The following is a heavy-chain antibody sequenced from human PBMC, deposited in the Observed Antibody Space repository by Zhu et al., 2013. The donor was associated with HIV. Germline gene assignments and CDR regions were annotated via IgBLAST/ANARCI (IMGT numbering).Heavy chain of an antibody. CDR1: GGTFSSYA. CDR3: ARAPLGLDSGSYGGAFDI. J-gene: IGHJ3*02. V-gene: IGHV1-69*01. D-gene: IGHD1-26*01. CDR2: IIPIFGTA. Sequence: QVQLVQSGAEVKKPGSSVKVSCKASGGTFSSYAISWVRQAPGQGLEWMGGIIPIFGTANYAQKFQGRVTITADESTSTAYMELSSLRSEDTAVYYCARAPLGLDSGSYGGAFDIWGQGTTVTVSS.